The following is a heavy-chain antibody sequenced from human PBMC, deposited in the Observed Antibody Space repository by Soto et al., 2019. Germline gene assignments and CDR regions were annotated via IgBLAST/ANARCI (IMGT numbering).Heavy chain of an antibody. Sequence: GGSLRLSCAASGFTVSNNYMSWVRQAPGKGLESVSVLYTDDSTYYADSVKGRFTISRDNPKNTLYLQMNSLRVEDTALYYCATAYCIDGSSCGFDYWGQGTLVTV. V-gene: IGHV3-53*01. CDR1: GFTVSNNY. CDR2: LYTDDST. J-gene: IGHJ4*02. CDR3: ATAYCIDGSSCGFDY. D-gene: IGHD2-15*01.